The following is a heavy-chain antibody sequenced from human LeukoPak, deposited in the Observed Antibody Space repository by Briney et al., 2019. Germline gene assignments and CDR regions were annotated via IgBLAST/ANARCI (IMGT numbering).Heavy chain of an antibody. CDR1: GFTVSSNY. D-gene: IGHD1-26*01. CDR2: IYSGGST. CDR3: ARDQGGAEYYFDY. J-gene: IGHJ4*02. V-gene: IGHV3-66*01. Sequence: GGSLRLSCAASGFTVSSNYMSWVRQAPGKGLEWVSVIYSGGSTYYADSVKGRFTISRDNSKNTLYLQMNSLRAEDTAVYYCARDQGGAEYYFDYWGQGTLVTVSS.